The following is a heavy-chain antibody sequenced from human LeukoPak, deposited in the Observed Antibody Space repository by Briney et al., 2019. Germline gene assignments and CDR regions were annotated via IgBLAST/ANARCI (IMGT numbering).Heavy chain of an antibody. V-gene: IGHV3-23*01. CDR3: ARKGAYTTRWYGDAFDI. Sequence: GGSLRLSCAASGFTFSSYAMSWVRQAPGKGLEWVSAISGSGGSTYYADSVKGRFTISRDNSKNSLYLQMNSLRAEDTAVYYCARKGAYTTRWYGDAFDIWGQGTMVTVSS. D-gene: IGHD6-13*01. CDR1: GFTFSSYA. J-gene: IGHJ3*02. CDR2: ISGSGGST.